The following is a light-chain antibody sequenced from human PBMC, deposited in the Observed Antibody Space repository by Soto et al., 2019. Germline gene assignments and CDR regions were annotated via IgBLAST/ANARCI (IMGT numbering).Light chain of an antibody. V-gene: IGLV3-21*04. CDR1: KIGSKS. Sequence: SYELTQPPSVSVAPGKTARITCGGNKIGSKSGHWYQQKPGQAPVLVIYYDSDRPSGIPERFSGSNSGNTATLTISKVEAGDDADYYCQVWDNTSDHVVFGGGTKVTVL. J-gene: IGLJ2*01. CDR2: YDS. CDR3: QVWDNTSDHVV.